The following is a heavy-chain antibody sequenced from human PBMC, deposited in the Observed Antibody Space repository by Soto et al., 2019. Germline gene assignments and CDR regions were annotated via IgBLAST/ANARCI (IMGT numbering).Heavy chain of an antibody. Sequence: PWWSLRLSCLASVFTFSDYAMHWARQAPGKGLEWVALISPAGTNQYYADSAKGRFTISRDNSKNTLYLQMNSLRPEDTGLYYCARENSRISPRLFQHWGHGTLVTVSS. V-gene: IGHV3-30-3*01. CDR2: ISPAGTNQ. CDR1: VFTFSDYA. CDR3: ARENSRISPRLFQH. D-gene: IGHD6-6*01. J-gene: IGHJ1*01.